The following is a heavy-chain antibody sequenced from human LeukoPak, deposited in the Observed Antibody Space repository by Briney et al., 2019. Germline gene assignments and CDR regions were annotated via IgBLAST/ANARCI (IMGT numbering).Heavy chain of an antibody. Sequence: GGSLRLSCAVSGLTFRCYAMIWLRQARGRGREWVSTISASSDSTYYTDSVKGRFTISRDNFRNMLHLEMNSLRAEDTAGYYCAKGGAVPWTGLDYWGQGTLVTVSS. CDR2: ISASSDST. CDR1: GLTFRCYA. D-gene: IGHD6-19*01. J-gene: IGHJ4*02. V-gene: IGHV3-23*01. CDR3: AKGGAVPWTGLDY.